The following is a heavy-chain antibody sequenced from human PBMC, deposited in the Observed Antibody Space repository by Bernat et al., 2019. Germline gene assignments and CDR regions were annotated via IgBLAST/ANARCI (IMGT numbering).Heavy chain of an antibody. V-gene: IGHV3-23*01. Sequence: EVQLLESGGGLVQPGGSLRLSCAASGFAFTSNSMAWVRQTPGKGLEWVSGLSHGDGITGYAGSVKGRFTISRDNSKNTLFLQMNSLRAEDTAVYYCAISSSATWHLDSWGQGTLVTVSS. D-gene: IGHD1-26*01. CDR2: LSHGDGIT. CDR3: AISSSATWHLDS. J-gene: IGHJ4*02. CDR1: GFAFTSNS.